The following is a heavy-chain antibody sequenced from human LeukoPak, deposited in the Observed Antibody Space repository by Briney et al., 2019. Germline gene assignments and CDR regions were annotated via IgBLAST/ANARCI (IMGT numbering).Heavy chain of an antibody. CDR3: AKDFSPYYDSSGYFDY. V-gene: IGHV3-48*01. CDR2: VSPSSTTI. D-gene: IGHD3-22*01. J-gene: IGHJ4*02. CDR1: GFTFSSYG. Sequence: GGPLRLSCAASGFTFSSYGLNWVRQAPGEGLEWVSYVSPSSTTIYYADSVKGRFTISRDNSKNTLYLQMNSLRAEDTAVYYCAKDFSPYYDSSGYFDYWGQGTLVTVSS.